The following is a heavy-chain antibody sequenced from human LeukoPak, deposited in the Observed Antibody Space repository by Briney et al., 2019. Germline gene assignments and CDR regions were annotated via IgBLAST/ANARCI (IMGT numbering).Heavy chain of an antibody. CDR1: GGSISIYY. V-gene: IGHV4-59*08. D-gene: IGHD2-15*01. CDR3: ARQGYPFYYYGMDV. J-gene: IGHJ6*02. CDR2: IYYSGST. Sequence: SETLSLTCTVSGGSISIYYWSWIRQPPGKGLEWIGYIYYSGSTNYNPSLKSRVTISVDTSKNQFSLKLSSVTAADTAVYYCARQGYPFYYYGMDVWGQGTTVTVSS.